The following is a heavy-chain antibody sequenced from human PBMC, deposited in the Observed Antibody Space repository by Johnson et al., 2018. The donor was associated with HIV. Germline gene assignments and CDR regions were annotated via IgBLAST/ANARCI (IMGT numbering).Heavy chain of an antibody. D-gene: IGHD2-2*01. V-gene: IGHV3-30*03. Sequence: VQLVESGGGLVQPGGSLRLSCAASGFTFSNYGIHWVRQAPGKGLEWVAVISYDGSNKYYADSVKGRFTISRDNYKDTLYLQMNSLRAEDTAVYYCARDGVYQLLAYAFDIWGQGTMVTVSS. CDR3: ARDGVYQLLAYAFDI. CDR2: ISYDGSNK. J-gene: IGHJ3*02. CDR1: GFTFSNYG.